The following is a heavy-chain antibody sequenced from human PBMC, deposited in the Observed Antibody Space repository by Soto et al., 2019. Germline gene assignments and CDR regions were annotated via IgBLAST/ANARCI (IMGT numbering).Heavy chain of an antibody. D-gene: IGHD1-26*01. J-gene: IGHJ3*02. CDR3: ARDRRQKWAFDI. V-gene: IGHV1-69*13. Sequence: SVKVSCKASGGTFSSYSISWVRQAPGQGLEWMGGIIPIFGTANYAQKFQGRVTITADESTSTAYMELSSLRSEDTAVYYCARDRRQKWAFDIWGQGTMVTVSS. CDR2: IIPIFGTA. CDR1: GGTFSSYS.